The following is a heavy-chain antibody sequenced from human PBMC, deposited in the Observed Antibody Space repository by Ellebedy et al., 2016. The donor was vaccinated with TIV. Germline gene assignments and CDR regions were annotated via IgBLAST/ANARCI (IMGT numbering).Heavy chain of an antibody. CDR1: GYTFTGYY. V-gene: IGHV1-2*02. D-gene: IGHD2-15*01. Sequence: ASVKVSCKASGYTFTGYYMHWVRQAPGQGLEWMGWINPNSGGTNYAQKFQGRVTMTRDTSTSTVYMELSRLRSDDTAVYYCAREMGGFYSVGFDYWGQGTLVTVSS. J-gene: IGHJ4*02. CDR2: INPNSGGT. CDR3: AREMGGFYSVGFDY.